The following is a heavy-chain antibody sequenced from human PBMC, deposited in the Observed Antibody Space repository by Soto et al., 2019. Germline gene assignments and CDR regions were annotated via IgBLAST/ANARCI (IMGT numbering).Heavy chain of an antibody. V-gene: IGHV3-11*06. CDR1: GFTFSDYY. CDR2: ISSSSSYT. CDR3: ARAKGPGRGYFDY. Sequence: KTGGSLRLSCAASGFTFSDYYMSWIRQAPGKGLEWVSYISSSSSYTNYADSVKGRFTISRDNAKNSLYLQMNSLRAEDTAVYYCARAKGPGRGYFDYWGQGTLVTVSS. D-gene: IGHD3-16*01. J-gene: IGHJ4*02.